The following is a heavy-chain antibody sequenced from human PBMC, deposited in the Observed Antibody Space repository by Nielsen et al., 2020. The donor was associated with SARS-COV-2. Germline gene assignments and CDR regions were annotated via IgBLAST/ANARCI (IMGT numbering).Heavy chain of an antibody. CDR2: IDSSGYT. Sequence: GGSLRLSCAASGFKFSSYDMHWVRQATGKGLEWVSSIDSSGYTYYSGSVKGRFTISRENAKNSLYLQMNSLRAGDTAVYYCARGGSTSCHYLDADCDVFDIWGRGTMVTVSS. V-gene: IGHV3-13*04. CDR3: ARGGSTSCHYLDADCDVFDI. D-gene: IGHD2-2*01. J-gene: IGHJ3*02. CDR1: GFKFSSYD.